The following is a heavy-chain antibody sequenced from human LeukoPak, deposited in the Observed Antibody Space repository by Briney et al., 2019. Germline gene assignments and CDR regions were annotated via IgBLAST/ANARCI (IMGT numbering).Heavy chain of an antibody. D-gene: IGHD2-2*01. CDR1: GYTLTELS. CDR2: FDPEDGET. J-gene: IGHJ4*02. V-gene: IGHV1-24*01. CDR3: ATDLEVPVSRRGFGY. Sequence: ASVKVSCKVSGYTLTELSMHWVRQAPGKGLEWMGGFDPEDGETIYAQKFQGRVTMTEDTSTDTAYMELSSLRSEDTAVYYCATDLEVPVSRRGFGYWGQGTPVTVSS.